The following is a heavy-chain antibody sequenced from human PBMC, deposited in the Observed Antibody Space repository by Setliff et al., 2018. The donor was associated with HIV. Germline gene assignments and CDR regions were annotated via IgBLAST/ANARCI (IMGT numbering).Heavy chain of an antibody. Sequence: GASVKVSCKASGYNFINYGISWVRQAPGQGLEWMGWISVFNGDTTYAQNLQGRFTMTSDTSTTTAYMELRSLRSDDTAVYYCARDGEIGPDFWGQGTLVTVSS. CDR1: GYNFINYG. CDR2: ISVFNGDT. J-gene: IGHJ4*02. CDR3: ARDGEIGPDF. D-gene: IGHD3-3*01. V-gene: IGHV1-18*01.